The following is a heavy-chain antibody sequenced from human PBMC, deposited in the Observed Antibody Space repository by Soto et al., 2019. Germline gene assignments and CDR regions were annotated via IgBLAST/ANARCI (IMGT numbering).Heavy chain of an antibody. CDR2: VIPIFGTP. D-gene: IGHD4-17*01. Sequence: QVQLVQSGAEVKKPGSSVKVSCKSSGGTFGSYAISWVRQAPGQGLEWMGGVIPIFGTPHYAQKFHGRVSLTADIPTSTAYLELSSLTSADTAVYYCAKLRWTISLQEEDAIWGQGTLVTVSS. J-gene: IGHJ4*02. CDR1: GGTFGSYA. V-gene: IGHV1-69*06. CDR3: AKLRWTISLQEEDAI.